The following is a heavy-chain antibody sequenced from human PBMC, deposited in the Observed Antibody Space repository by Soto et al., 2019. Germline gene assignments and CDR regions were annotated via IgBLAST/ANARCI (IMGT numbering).Heavy chain of an antibody. V-gene: IGHV3-53*01. CDR2: IYGGGTT. CDR1: GFAVSSKY. J-gene: IGHJ4*02. D-gene: IGHD6-19*01. CDR3: VQTTGWPGFDF. Sequence: EVQLVESGGGLIQPGGSLRLSCAASGFAVSSKYMTWVRQAPGKGLEWVSVIYGGGTTYYADSVKGRFTISRDTSKKTFYLQMNSLIAEDTAVYYCVQTTGWPGFDFWGQGTLVTVSS.